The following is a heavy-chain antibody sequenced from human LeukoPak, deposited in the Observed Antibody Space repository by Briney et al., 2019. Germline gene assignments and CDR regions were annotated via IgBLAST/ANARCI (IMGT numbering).Heavy chain of an antibody. CDR2: IIPIFGTA. V-gene: IGHV1-69*05. CDR1: GGTFSSYA. CDR3: ARLAAAGGEDY. Sequence: SVKVSCKASGGTFSSYAISWVRQAPGQGLEWMGGIIPIFGTANYAQKLQGRVTMTTDTSTSTAYMELRSLRSDDTAVYYCARLAAAGGEDYWGQGTLVTVSS. J-gene: IGHJ4*02. D-gene: IGHD6-13*01.